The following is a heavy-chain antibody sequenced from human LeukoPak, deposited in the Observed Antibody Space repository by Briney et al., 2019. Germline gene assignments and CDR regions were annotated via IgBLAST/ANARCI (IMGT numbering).Heavy chain of an antibody. J-gene: IGHJ4*02. Sequence: GGSLRLSCAASGFTFSSYGMHWVRQAPGKGLEWGAVISYDGSNKYYADSVKGRFTISRDNSKNTLYLQMTSLRAEDTAVYYCAKEVYSYGYNFDYWGQGTLVTVSS. CDR3: AKEVYSYGYNFDY. CDR1: GFTFSSYG. D-gene: IGHD5-18*01. V-gene: IGHV3-30*18. CDR2: ISYDGSNK.